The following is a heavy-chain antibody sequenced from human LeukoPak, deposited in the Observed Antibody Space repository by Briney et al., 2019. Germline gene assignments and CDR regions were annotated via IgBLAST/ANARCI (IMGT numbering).Heavy chain of an antibody. V-gene: IGHV4-34*01. Sequence: PSETLSLTCAVYGGSFSGYYWSWIRQPPGKGLEWIGEINHSGSTNYNPSLKSRVTISVDTSKNQFSLKLSSVTAADTAVYYCARVRGVLRNWFDPWGQGTLVTVSS. J-gene: IGHJ5*02. D-gene: IGHD2-8*01. CDR3: ARVRGVLRNWFDP. CDR2: INHSGST. CDR1: GGSFSGYY.